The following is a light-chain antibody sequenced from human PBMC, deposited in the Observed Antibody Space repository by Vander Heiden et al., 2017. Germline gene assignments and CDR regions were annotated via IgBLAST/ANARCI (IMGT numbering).Light chain of an antibody. CDR1: QRVLYSSNNKNY. V-gene: IGKV4-1*01. CDR3: QQYYSTPLT. CDR2: WAS. J-gene: IGKJ4*01. Sequence: IVMTQSPASLAVSLGERATINCKSSQRVLYSSNNKNYLAWYQQKPGQPPKLLIYWASTRESGVPDRFSGSGSGTDFTLTISSLQAEDVAFYYCQQYYSTPLTFGGGTKVEIK.